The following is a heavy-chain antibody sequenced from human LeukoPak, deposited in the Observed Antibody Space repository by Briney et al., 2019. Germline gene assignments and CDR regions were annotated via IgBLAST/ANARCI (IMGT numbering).Heavy chain of an antibody. CDR2: ISINNSTK. D-gene: IGHD2-21*01. CDR3: ARDLHCGGDCYPLTY. CDR1: GFTVSSNY. V-gene: IGHV3-48*01. Sequence: GGSLRLSCAASGFTVSSNYMSWVRQAPGKGLEWVSYISINNSTKYYADSVKGRFTISRDNAKNSLYLQMTSLRAEDTAVYYCARDLHCGGDCYPLTYWGQGTMVTVSS. J-gene: IGHJ4*02.